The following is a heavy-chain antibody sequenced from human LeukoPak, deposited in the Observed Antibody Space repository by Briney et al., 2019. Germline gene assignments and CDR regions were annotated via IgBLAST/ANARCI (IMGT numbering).Heavy chain of an antibody. J-gene: IGHJ6*04. D-gene: IGHD4-11*01. CDR2: IFHSGTT. CDR3: ARTRPQDYSTSYMDV. V-gene: IGHV4-59*08. CDR1: GDSISSDY. Sequence: PSETLSLTCNVTGDSISSDYRSWIRQSPGKGLEWIGFIFHSGTTDYNPALQSRVAISIDKSKNQFSLKMTSVTAADTAVYYCARTRPQDYSTSYMDVWGKGTTVTVSS.